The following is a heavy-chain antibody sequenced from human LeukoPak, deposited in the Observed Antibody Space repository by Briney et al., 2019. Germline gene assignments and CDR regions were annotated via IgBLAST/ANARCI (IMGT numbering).Heavy chain of an antibody. CDR2: ISSSGSTI. CDR1: GFTFSDYY. Sequence: GGSLRLSCAASGFTFSDYYMSWIRQAPGKGLEWVSYISSSGSTIYYADSVKGRFTISRDNAKNSLYLQMNRLRAEDTAVYYCARAPTIAVGPFDYWGQGTLVTVSS. D-gene: IGHD6-19*01. V-gene: IGHV3-11*04. CDR3: ARAPTIAVGPFDY. J-gene: IGHJ4*02.